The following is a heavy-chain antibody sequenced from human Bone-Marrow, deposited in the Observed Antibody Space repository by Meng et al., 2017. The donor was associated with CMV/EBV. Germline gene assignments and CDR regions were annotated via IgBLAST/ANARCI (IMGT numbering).Heavy chain of an antibody. CDR3: ATNLYSASSGDY. V-gene: IGHV3-7*01. D-gene: IGHD6-6*01. CDR1: GVIFSNYW. CDR2: IKGDGSEN. J-gene: IGHJ4*02. Sequence: WGSLRLSCAASGVIFSNYWMTWARQAPGKGLEWVANIKGDGSENFYLDSVKGRFTISRDNAKNSLYLQMTSLRAEYTAVYYCATNLYSASSGDYWGQGPRVTGSS.